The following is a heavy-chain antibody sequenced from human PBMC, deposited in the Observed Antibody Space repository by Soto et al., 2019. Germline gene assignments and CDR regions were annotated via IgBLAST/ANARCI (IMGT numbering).Heavy chain of an antibody. V-gene: IGHV5-51*01. D-gene: IGHD2-2*01. J-gene: IGHJ6*02. CDR3: ARHRTTSGWAGMDV. Sequence: GESLKISCKASGYTFTNYRIGWVRQMPGKGLEWMGLIYPADSETTYSPSFQGQVSMSADRSIRSAFLQWSSLKASDTAIYYCARHRTTSGWAGMDVWGQGTTVTVSS. CDR2: IYPADSET. CDR1: GYTFTNYR.